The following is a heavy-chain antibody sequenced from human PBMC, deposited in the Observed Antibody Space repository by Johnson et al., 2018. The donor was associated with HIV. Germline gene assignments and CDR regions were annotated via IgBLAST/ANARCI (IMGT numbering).Heavy chain of an antibody. J-gene: IGHJ3*02. CDR2: ISSNGGST. Sequence: VQLVESGGGLVQPGGSLRLSCAASGFTFSSYAMHWVRQAPGKGLEYVSAISSNGGSTYYANSVKGRFTISRENAKNSLYLQMNSLRAGDTAVYYCARGPWAFDIWGQGTMVTVSS. V-gene: IGHV3-64*01. CDR3: ARGPWAFDI. CDR1: GFTFSSYA.